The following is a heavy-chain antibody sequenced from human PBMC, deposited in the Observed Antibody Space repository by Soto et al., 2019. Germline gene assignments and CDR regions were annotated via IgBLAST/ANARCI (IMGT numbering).Heavy chain of an antibody. D-gene: IGHD2-21*02. Sequence: QVQLVQSGAEVKKPGSSVKVSCRASGGTFSTYGFSWVRQAPGQGLEWVGGIIPILGSPHYSQKFQGRVTITADESTSTAYMGLSSLRTEATSIFYCGLPLRKAGTATTFRREFYYGLDVWGQGTTITVSS. J-gene: IGHJ6*02. CDR1: GGTFSTYG. CDR3: GLPLRKAGTATTFRREFYYGLDV. V-gene: IGHV1-69*01. CDR2: IIPILGSP.